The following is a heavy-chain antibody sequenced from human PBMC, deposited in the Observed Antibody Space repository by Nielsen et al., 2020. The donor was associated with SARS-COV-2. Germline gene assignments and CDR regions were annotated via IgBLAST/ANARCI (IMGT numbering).Heavy chain of an antibody. J-gene: IGHJ4*02. V-gene: IGHV4-34*01. CDR2: INHSGST. D-gene: IGHD5-24*01. Sequence: SETLSLTCAVYGGSFSGYYWSWIRQPPGKGLEWIGEINHSGSTNYNPSLKGRVTISVDTSRNQFSLKLSSVTAADTAVYYCATAMASALYFYWGQGTLVTVSS. CDR3: ATAMASALYFY. CDR1: GGSFSGYY.